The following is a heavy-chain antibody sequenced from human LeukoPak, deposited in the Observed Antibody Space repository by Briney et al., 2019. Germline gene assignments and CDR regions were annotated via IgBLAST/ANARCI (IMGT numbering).Heavy chain of an antibody. V-gene: IGHV1-8*01. CDR3: ARGVGPYYYDSSGYHKTYYYYYYMDV. CDR2: MNPNSGNT. Sequence: ASVTVSCKASGYTFTSYDINWVRQATGQGLEWMGWMNPNSGNTGYAQKFQGRVTMTRNTSISTAYMELSSLRSEDTAVYYCARGVGPYYYDSSGYHKTYYYYYYMDVWGKGTTVTVSS. CDR1: GYTFTSYD. J-gene: IGHJ6*03. D-gene: IGHD3-22*01.